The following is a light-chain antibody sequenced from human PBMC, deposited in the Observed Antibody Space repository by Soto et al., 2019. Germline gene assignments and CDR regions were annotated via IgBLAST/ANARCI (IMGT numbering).Light chain of an antibody. CDR2: DAS. CDR3: QQRSNCPSGT. Sequence: EIVLTQSPATLSLSPGEIATLSCRASQSVSSYLAWYQQKPGQAPRLLIYDASNVATGIPARFSGSGSGTDFTLTISSLDPEDFAVHYCQQRSNCPSGTFGQANKLEIK. CDR1: QSVSSY. J-gene: IGKJ2*01. V-gene: IGKV3-11*01.